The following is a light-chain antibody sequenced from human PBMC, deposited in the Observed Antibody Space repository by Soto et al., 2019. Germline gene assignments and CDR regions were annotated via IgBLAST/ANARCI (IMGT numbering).Light chain of an antibody. J-gene: IGKJ4*01. CDR1: QNVYNN. Sequence: EIVMTQSPATLSVSPGEGATLSCKASQNVYNNFAWYQQRPGQPPRLLIYDASTRATGISARFSGSGYGTEFTLALSSLQSEDFAVYFCQQCRNWPLTFGGGTKVEIK. CDR3: QQCRNWPLT. CDR2: DAS. V-gene: IGKV3-15*01.